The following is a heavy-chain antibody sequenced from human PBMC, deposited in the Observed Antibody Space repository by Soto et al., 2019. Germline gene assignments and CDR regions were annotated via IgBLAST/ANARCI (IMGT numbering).Heavy chain of an antibody. D-gene: IGHD3-22*01. CDR1: GGTFSSYA. CDR3: ARKGSWRNYYDSSRYYLYGMDV. CDR2: IIPIFGTA. J-gene: IGHJ6*02. V-gene: IGHV1-69*06. Sequence: SVKVSCKASGGTFSSYAISWVRQAPGQGLEWMGGIIPIFGTANYAQKFQGRVTITADKSTSTAYMELSSLRSEDTAVYYCARKGSWRNYYDSSRYYLYGMDVWGQGTKEIVSS.